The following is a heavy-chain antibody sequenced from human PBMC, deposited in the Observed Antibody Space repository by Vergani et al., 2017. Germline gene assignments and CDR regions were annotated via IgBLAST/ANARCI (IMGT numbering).Heavy chain of an antibody. Sequence: EVQLLESGGGLVQPGGSLRLSCAASGFTFSSYAMSWVRQAPGKGLEWVANIKQDGSGKYYVDSVKGRFTISRDNAKNSLYLQMNSLRAEDTAVYYCATDGDYDAFDIWGQGTMVTVSS. D-gene: IGHD4-17*01. J-gene: IGHJ3*02. CDR2: IKQDGSGK. CDR3: ATDGDYDAFDI. CDR1: GFTFSSYA. V-gene: IGHV3-7*01.